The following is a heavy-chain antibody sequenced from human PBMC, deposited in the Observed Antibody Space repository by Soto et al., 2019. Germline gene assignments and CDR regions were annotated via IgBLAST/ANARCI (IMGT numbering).Heavy chain of an antibody. V-gene: IGHV1-2*02. CDR3: AISQDRGGRTTFIY. Sequence: ASVKVSCKASGFSFTGYYIHWLRQAPGQGLEWMGWINAHSGGTEYAQKFQGRVTLTRDTSIATAYLQMNSLRAEDTALYYCAISQDRGGRTTFIYWGQGTQVTVSS. D-gene: IGHD3-16*01. J-gene: IGHJ4*02. CDR2: INAHSGGT. CDR1: GFSFTGYY.